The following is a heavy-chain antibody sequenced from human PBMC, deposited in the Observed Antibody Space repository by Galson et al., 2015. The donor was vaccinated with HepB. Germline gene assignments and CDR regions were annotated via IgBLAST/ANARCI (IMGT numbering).Heavy chain of an antibody. CDR2: IHPRDSHT. V-gene: IGHV5-51*01. J-gene: IGHJ6*02. Sequence: QSGAEVKKPGESLKISCKGSGYSFTTFWVGWVRQMPGEGLEWMGVIHPRDSHTRYSPSFQGQVTISADKSIRTAYLQWSNLKASDTAIYYCARRGEVAERNSTVSCNRDGMDVWGQGTTVTVSS. D-gene: IGHD2/OR15-2a*01. CDR1: GYSFTTFW. CDR3: ARRGEVAERNSTVSCNRDGMDV.